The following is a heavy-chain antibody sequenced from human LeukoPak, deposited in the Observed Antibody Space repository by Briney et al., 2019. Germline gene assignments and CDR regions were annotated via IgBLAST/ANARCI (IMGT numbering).Heavy chain of an antibody. Sequence: PGGSLRLSCAASGFTVSSNYMSWVRQAPGKGLEWVSVIYSGGSTYYADSVKGRFTISRDNFKNTLYLQMNSLRAEDTAVYHCARGEFAWIQGSYGMNVWGQGTTVTVSS. CDR2: IYSGGST. D-gene: IGHD5-18*01. V-gene: IGHV3-53*01. CDR1: GFTVSSNY. CDR3: ARGEFAWIQGSYGMNV. J-gene: IGHJ6*02.